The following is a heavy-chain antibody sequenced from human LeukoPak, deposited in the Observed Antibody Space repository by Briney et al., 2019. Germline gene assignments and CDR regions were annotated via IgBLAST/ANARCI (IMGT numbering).Heavy chain of an antibody. CDR3: ARHLNPAAGTGYGDY. V-gene: IGHV4-39*01. J-gene: IGHJ4*02. CDR2: ICYSGST. Sequence: PSETLSLTCTVSGCSISSSSYYWGWLRQRPGKGLEWFGSICYSGSTYYNPSLKSRVTISLDTSKNQCALKLSSETAADAAVYNCARHLNPAAGTGYGDYWGQGTLVTVSS. CDR1: GCSISSSSYY. D-gene: IGHD6-13*01.